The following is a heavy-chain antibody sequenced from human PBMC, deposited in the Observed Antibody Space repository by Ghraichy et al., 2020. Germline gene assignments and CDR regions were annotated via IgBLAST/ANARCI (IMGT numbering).Heavy chain of an antibody. D-gene: IGHD2-2*01. CDR1: GFTFSDYY. J-gene: IGHJ4*02. CDR2: TSSSGSTI. Sequence: GGSLRLSCAASGFTFSDYYMSWIRQAPGKGLECLSYTSSSGSTIYYADSVKGRFTISRDNAKTSLFLHMNNLRAEDTAVYYCARGTRYCSTSSCYFEYWGQGTLVAVSS. CDR3: ARGTRYCSTSSCYFEY. V-gene: IGHV3-11*01.